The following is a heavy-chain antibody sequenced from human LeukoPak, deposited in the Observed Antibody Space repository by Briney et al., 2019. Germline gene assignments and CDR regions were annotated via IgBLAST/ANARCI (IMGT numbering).Heavy chain of an antibody. D-gene: IGHD5-18*01. V-gene: IGHV4-61*02. CDR1: SGSFSNGIYY. Sequence: ASETLSLTCTVSSGSFSNGIYYWSWIRQPAGKGLEWIGRIYTSGSTNYTPSLKSRVTISLDTSKNQFSLKLSSVTAADTAVYYCARGYSYTNFDSWGQGTLVTVSS. CDR2: IYTSGST. CDR3: ARGYSYTNFDS. J-gene: IGHJ4*02.